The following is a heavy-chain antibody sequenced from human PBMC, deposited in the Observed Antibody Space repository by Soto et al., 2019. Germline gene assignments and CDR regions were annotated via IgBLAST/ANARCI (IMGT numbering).Heavy chain of an antibody. CDR1: GFTVSSNY. V-gene: IGHV3-53*01. J-gene: IGHJ6*02. CDR3: AGRHDFWSGYSYKYGLDV. D-gene: IGHD3-3*01. Sequence: PGGSLRLSCAASGFTVSSNYMSWARQAPGKGLEWVSVIYDSGGTYYADSAKGRFTISRDDPKNTVYLQMHGLRAEDTAVYYCAGRHDFWSGYSYKYGLDVWGQGTTVTVSS. CDR2: IYDSGGT.